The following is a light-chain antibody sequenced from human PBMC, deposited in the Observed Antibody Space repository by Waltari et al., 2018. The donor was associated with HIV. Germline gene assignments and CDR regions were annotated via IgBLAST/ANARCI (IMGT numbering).Light chain of an antibody. J-gene: IGLJ1*01. V-gene: IGLV2-23*02. CDR3: CSCPRSGIRYV. CDR1: SSNVGGDAL. Sequence: QSALTQPASVSGSPGQSITISCTGTSSNVGGDALVPWYQQHPGEAPKLIIYEVTKRPSGVSNRFSGSKSGNTASLTISGLQAEDEADYYCCSCPRSGIRYVFGTGTKVTVL. CDR2: EVT.